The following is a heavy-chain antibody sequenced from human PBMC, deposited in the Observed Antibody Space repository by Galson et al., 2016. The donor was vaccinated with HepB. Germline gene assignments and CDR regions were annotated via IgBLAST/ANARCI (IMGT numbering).Heavy chain of an antibody. CDR3: AREEDTYDTEDLDF. CDR1: GFIFSRHW. CDR2: INRDGSST. Sequence: SLRLSCAASGFIFSRHWMHWVRQAPGKGLVWVSRINRDGSSTNYADSVKGRFTISSDNAQNTVYLQMHSLRGDDTAVYYCAREEDTYDTEDLDFWGQGTLVTVSA. J-gene: IGHJ4*02. D-gene: IGHD2-15*01. V-gene: IGHV3-74*01.